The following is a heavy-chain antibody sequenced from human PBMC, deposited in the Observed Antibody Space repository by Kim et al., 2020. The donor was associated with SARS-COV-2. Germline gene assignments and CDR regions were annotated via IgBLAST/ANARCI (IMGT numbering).Heavy chain of an antibody. V-gene: IGHV7-4-1*02. CDR1: GYTFTDYA. D-gene: IGHD2-8*01. CDR2: INTYTGNP. Sequence: ASVKVSCKASGYTFTDYALTWVRQAPGQGLEWMGWINTYTGNPTYAQGFKGRLVLFLDTAVNTAYLQLNSLVADDTAVYYCARITNHNGNNFFDPWGQGTLVTVSS. CDR3: ARITNHNGNNFFDP. J-gene: IGHJ5*02.